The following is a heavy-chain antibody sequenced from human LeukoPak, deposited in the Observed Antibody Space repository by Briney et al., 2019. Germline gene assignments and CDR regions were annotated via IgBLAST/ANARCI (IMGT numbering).Heavy chain of an antibody. CDR3: AAKSVRGVILYFDY. D-gene: IGHD3-10*01. J-gene: IGHJ4*02. Sequence: ASVKVSCKASGYTFIDYYIHWVRQAPGQGPEWMGWINPKGGGTIYSQRFQGRVTMTRDTSISTAYMELSSLRSEDTAVYYCAAKSVRGVILYFDYWGQGTLVTVSS. CDR2: INPKGGGT. V-gene: IGHV1-2*02. CDR1: GYTFIDYY.